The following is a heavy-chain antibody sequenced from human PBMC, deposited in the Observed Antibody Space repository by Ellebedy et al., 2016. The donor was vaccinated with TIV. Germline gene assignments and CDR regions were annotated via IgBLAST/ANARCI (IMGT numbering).Heavy chain of an antibody. D-gene: IGHD3-10*01. V-gene: IGHV5-51*01. J-gene: IGHJ3*02. CDR3: ARPITMVRGVIRETYAFDI. CDR1: GYSFTSYW. Sequence: TVSCKGSGYSFTSYWIGWVRQLPGKGLEWMGIIYPGDSDTRYSPSFQGQVTISADKSISTAYLKWSSLKASDTAMYYCARPITMVRGVIRETYAFDIWGQGTMVTVSS. CDR2: IYPGDSDT.